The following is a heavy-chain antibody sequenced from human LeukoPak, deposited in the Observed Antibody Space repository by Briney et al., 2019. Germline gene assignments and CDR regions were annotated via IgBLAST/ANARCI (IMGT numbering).Heavy chain of an antibody. J-gene: IGHJ4*02. V-gene: IGHV1-3*01. CDR1: GYTFTSYA. Sequence: GASVKVSCKASGYTFTSYAMNWVRQAPGQGLEWMGWINAGNGNTKYSQEFQGRVTMTTDTSTSTAYMELRSLRSDDTAVYYCARELNYSFDYWGQGTLVTVSS. CDR2: INAGNGNT. CDR3: ARELNYSFDY.